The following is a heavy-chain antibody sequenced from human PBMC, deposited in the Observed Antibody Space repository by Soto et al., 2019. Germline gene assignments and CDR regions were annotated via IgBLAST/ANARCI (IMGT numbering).Heavy chain of an antibody. CDR3: ARDLEDKPPYNYYGMDV. J-gene: IGHJ6*02. V-gene: IGHV1-69*13. CDR2: IIPIFGTA. CDR1: GGTFSSYA. Sequence: ASVKVSCKASGGTFSSYAISWVRQAPGQGLEWIGGIIPIFGTANYAQKFQGRVTITADESTSTAYMELSSLSSEDTGVYYCARDLEDKPPYNYYGMDVWRQGTTVTVSS.